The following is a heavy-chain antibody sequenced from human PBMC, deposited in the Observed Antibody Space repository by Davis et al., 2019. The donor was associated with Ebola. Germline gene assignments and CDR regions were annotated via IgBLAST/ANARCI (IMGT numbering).Heavy chain of an antibody. Sequence: MPGGSLRPSCAVYGGSFSGYYWSWIRQPPRKGLEWIGEINHSGNTNYNPSLKSRVTISVDTSKNQFSLKMRSVTAADTALYYCERAGAGQQLVDYWGQGILVTVSS. CDR2: INHSGNT. CDR1: GGSFSGYY. CDR3: ERAGAGQQLVDY. D-gene: IGHD6-13*01. V-gene: IGHV4-34*01. J-gene: IGHJ4*02.